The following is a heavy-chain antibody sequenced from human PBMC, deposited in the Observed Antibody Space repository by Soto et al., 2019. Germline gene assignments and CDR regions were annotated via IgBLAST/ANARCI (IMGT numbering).Heavy chain of an antibody. Sequence: PGKGLEWIGQIYHSGNTYYNPSLKSRVTISVDTSKNQFSLKLSSVTAADTVVFFRAEDGIPDARSVSAFLLNRSSDL. CDR2: IYHSGNT. CDR3: AEDGIPDARSVSAFLLNRSSDL. J-gene: IGHJ2*01. V-gene: IGHV4-30-2*04. D-gene: IGHD2-15*01.